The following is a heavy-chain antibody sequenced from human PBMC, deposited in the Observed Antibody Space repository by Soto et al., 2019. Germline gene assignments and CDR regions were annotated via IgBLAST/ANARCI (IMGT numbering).Heavy chain of an antibody. J-gene: IGHJ4*02. Sequence: SETLSLTCAVYGGSFGGYYWSWIRQPPGKGLEWIGEINHSGSTNYNPSLKSRVTISVDTSKNQFSLKLSSVTAADTAVYYCARSAVAGTKYFDYWGQGTLVTVSS. CDR2: INHSGST. D-gene: IGHD6-19*01. V-gene: IGHV4-34*01. CDR3: ARSAVAGTKYFDY. CDR1: GGSFGGYY.